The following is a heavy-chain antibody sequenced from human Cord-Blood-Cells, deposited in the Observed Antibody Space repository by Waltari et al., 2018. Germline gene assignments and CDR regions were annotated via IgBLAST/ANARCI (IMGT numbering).Heavy chain of an antibody. D-gene: IGHD4-17*01. CDR3: AHFTNDYGDSPVDY. CDR2: IYWDDDK. V-gene: IGHV2-5*02. J-gene: IGHJ4*02. Sequence: QITLKESGPTLVKPTQTLTLTCTFSGFSLSTSGVGVGWIRQPPGKALEWLALIYWDDDKRYSPSLKSRLTITKDTSKNQVVLTMTIMDPVDTATYYCAHFTNDYGDSPVDYWGQGTLVTVSS. CDR1: GFSLSTSGVG.